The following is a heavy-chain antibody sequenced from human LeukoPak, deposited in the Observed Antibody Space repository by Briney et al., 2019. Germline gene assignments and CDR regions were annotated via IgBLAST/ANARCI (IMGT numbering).Heavy chain of an antibody. CDR2: IIPIFGTA. J-gene: IGHJ4*02. D-gene: IGHD3-22*01. Sequence: SVKVSCKASGGTFSSYAISWVRQAPGQGLEWMGGIIPIFGTANYAQKFQGRVTITTDESTSTAYIELSSLRSEDTAVYYCACAYYYDSSGEFDYWGQGTLVTVSS. CDR3: ACAYYYDSSGEFDY. CDR1: GGTFSSYA. V-gene: IGHV1-69*05.